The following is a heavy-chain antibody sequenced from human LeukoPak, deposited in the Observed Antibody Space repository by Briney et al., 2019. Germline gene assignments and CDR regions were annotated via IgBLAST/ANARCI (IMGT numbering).Heavy chain of an antibody. Sequence: SETLSLTCTVSGGSISSSSYYWGWIRQPPGKGLEWIGSIFYSGSTNYNPSLKSRVTISVDTSKNQFSLKLSSVTAADTAVYFCARGPYSYDSSGAFDIWGQGTMVTVSS. CDR2: IFYSGST. J-gene: IGHJ3*02. V-gene: IGHV4-39*07. CDR1: GGSISSSSYY. CDR3: ARGPYSYDSSGAFDI. D-gene: IGHD3-22*01.